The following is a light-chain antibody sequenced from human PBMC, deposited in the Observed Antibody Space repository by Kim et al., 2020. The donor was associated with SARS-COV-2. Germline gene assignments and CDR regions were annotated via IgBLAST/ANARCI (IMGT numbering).Light chain of an antibody. CDR2: SAS. CDR3: QQYFEWPWT. J-gene: IGKJ1*01. CDR1: QSVSTK. V-gene: IGKV3-15*01. Sequence: EIVMTQSPATLSVSPGERATLSCRASQSVSTKLAWYQQKAGQTPKLLIYSASTRATGIPADFSGSGSGTEFTLTFSSLQSQNSTFYFCQQYFEWPWTFGQGTKVDI.